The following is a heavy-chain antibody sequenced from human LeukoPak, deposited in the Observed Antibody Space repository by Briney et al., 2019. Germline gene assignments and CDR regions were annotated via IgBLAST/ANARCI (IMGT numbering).Heavy chain of an antibody. CDR3: AREGAYIGGSYPFDY. V-gene: IGHV1-46*01. CDR2: INPSGGTT. Sequence: ASVKVSCKASGYTFTSYSIHWVRQAPGQGLEWMGIINPSGGTTTYTQKFQGRVTITRDTSASTAYMELNSLRSEDMAVYYCAREGAYIGGSYPFDYWGQGTLVTVSS. J-gene: IGHJ4*02. CDR1: GYTFTSYS. D-gene: IGHD1-26*01.